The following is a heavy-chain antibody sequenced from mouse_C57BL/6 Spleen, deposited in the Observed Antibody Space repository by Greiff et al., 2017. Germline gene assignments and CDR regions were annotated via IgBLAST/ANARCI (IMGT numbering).Heavy chain of an antibody. CDR3: ARYYSNYLAWVAY. J-gene: IGHJ3*01. D-gene: IGHD2-5*01. CDR1: GYTFTDYY. V-gene: IGHV1-26*01. CDR2: INPNNGGT. Sequence: EVQLQQSGPELVKPGASVKISCKASGYTFTDYYMNWVKQSHGKSLEWIGDINPNNGGTSYNQKFKGKATLTVDKSSSTAYMELRSLTSEDSAVYYCARYYSNYLAWVAYWGQGTLVTVSA.